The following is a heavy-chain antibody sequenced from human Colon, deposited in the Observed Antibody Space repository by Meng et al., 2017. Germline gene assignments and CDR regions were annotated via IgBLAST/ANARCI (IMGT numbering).Heavy chain of an antibody. J-gene: IGHJ4*02. D-gene: IGHD4-11*01. V-gene: IGHV1-69*04. Sequence: SVKVSCKASGGTFSNNVTHWVRQAPGQGLEWMGRFIPILNRADTAQKFHGRLTFSVDTSTNTAYMELRSLTSEDTAFYYCASTTLTTGGLDNWGQGTLVTVPQ. CDR1: GGTFSNNV. CDR2: FIPILNRA. CDR3: ASTTLTTGGLDN.